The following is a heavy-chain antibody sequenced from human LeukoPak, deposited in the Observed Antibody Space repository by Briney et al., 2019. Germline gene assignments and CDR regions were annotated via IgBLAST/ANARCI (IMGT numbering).Heavy chain of an antibody. CDR2: ISSDNNYI. D-gene: IGHD3-16*01. V-gene: IGHV3-21*01. CDR1: GFTFSNYN. J-gene: IGHJ4*02. CDR3: ARRTVMLAEPLDF. Sequence: PVGSLRLSCTVSGFTFSNYNMDWVRQAPGQGLEWVSSISSDNNYISYADSVRGRFTISRDNAKNSLDLQMNNLRAEDTAVYYCARRTVMLAEPLDFWGQGTLVTVSS.